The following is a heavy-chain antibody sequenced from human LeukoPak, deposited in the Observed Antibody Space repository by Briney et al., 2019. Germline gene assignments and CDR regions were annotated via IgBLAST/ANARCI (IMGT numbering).Heavy chain of an antibody. V-gene: IGHV4-39*01. J-gene: IGHJ4*02. CDR2: IYYSGST. Sequence: PSETLSLTCTVSGDSISSSSYYWGWIRQPPGKGLEWIGSIYYSGSTYYNPSLKSRVTISVDTSKNQFSLKLSSVTAADTAVYYCARRPYPDYWGQGTLVTVSS. CDR1: GDSISSSSYY. CDR3: ARRPYPDY. D-gene: IGHD3-16*01.